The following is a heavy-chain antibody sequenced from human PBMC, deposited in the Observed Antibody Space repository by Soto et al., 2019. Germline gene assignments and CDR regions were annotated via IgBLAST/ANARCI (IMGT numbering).Heavy chain of an antibody. CDR2: IYYSGST. Sequence: QVQLPESGPGLVKPSETLSLTGTVSGGSISSYYWSWIRQPPAKGLAWIGYIYYSGSTNDNPSLKRRVSISGSTSKNQFSRTLSWVTAADTAVCYWARVTDTAMGLPFDCWGQGTLVTVSS. J-gene: IGHJ4*02. CDR1: GGSISSYY. CDR3: ARVTDTAMGLPFDC. V-gene: IGHV4-59*01. D-gene: IGHD5-18*01.